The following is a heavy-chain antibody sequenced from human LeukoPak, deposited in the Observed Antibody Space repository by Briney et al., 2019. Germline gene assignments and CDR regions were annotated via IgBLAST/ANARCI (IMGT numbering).Heavy chain of an antibody. V-gene: IGHV3-11*06. CDR2: ISSSSSYT. D-gene: IGHD6-13*01. CDR3: ARVPYSSSWLASDAFDI. J-gene: IGHJ3*02. Sequence: PGGSLRLSCAASGFTFSDYYMSWIRQAPGKGLEWVSYISSSSSYTNYADSVKGRFTISRDNAKNSLYLQMNSLRAEDTAVYYCARVPYSSSWLASDAFDIWGQGTMVTVSS. CDR1: GFTFSDYY.